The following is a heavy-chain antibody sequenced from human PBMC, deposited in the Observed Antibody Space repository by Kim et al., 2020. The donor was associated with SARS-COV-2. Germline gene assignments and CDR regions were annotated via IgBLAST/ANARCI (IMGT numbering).Heavy chain of an antibody. CDR3: ARVTQYYDILTGYYKTPDY. D-gene: IGHD3-9*01. Sequence: ASVKVSCKASGYTFTSYGISWVRQAPGQGLEWMGWISAYNGNTNYAQKLQGRVTMTTDTSTSTAYMELRSLRSDDTAVYYCARVTQYYDILTGYYKTPDYWGQGTLVTVSS. V-gene: IGHV1-18*04. CDR1: GYTFTSYG. CDR2: ISAYNGNT. J-gene: IGHJ4*02.